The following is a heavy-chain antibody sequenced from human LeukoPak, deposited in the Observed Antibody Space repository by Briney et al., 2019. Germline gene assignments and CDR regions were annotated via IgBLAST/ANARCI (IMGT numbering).Heavy chain of an antibody. D-gene: IGHD3-22*01. CDR3: AKVGYYYDSSGYPNHFDY. CDR2: ISYDGSNK. CDR1: GFTFSSYG. V-gene: IGHV3-30*18. J-gene: IGHJ4*02. Sequence: GRSLRLSCAASGFTFSSYGMPWVRQAPGKGLEWVAVISYDGSNKYYADSVKGRFTISRDNSKNTLYLQMDSLRAEDTAVYYCAKVGYYYDSSGYPNHFDYWGQGTLVTVSS.